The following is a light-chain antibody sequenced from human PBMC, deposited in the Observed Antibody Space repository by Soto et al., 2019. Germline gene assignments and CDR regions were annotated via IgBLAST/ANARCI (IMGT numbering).Light chain of an antibody. V-gene: IGKV1-9*01. J-gene: IGKJ4*01. CDR3: HQLNSYPLT. CDR1: QGISSY. CDR2: AAS. Sequence: DIQLTQSPSFLSASVGDRVTITCRASQGISSYLAWYQQKPGKAPKLLIYAASTLQSGVPSSFSGSRSGTAFTLTLSSLQPEDFATYYCHQLNSYPLTFGGGTKVEIK.